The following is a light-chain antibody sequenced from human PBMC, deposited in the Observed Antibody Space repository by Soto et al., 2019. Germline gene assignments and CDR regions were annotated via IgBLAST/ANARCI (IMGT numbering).Light chain of an antibody. Sequence: QSVLTQPPSVSGAPGQRVTISWTGSSSNIGAGSDVHWYQQLPGTAPKLLIYGNSNRPSGVPDRFSGSKSGTSASLAITGLQAEDEADYYCQSYDSSLSGSWVFGGGTKVTAL. CDR2: GNS. CDR3: QSYDSSLSGSWV. V-gene: IGLV1-40*01. CDR1: SSNIGAGSD. J-gene: IGLJ3*02.